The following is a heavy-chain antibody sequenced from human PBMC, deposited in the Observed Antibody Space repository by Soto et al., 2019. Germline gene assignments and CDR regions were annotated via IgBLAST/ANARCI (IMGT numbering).Heavy chain of an antibody. J-gene: IGHJ6*02. CDR1: GGSISSYY. CDR2: IYYSGST. V-gene: IGHV4-59*01. D-gene: IGHD3-10*01. Sequence: QVQLQESGPGLVKPSETLSLTCTVSGGSISSYYWSWIRQPPGKGLEWIGYIYYSGSTNYNPSLKSRVTISVDTSKNQFSLKLSSVTAADTAVYYCAREAGITMVRGVISYYYGMDVWGQGTTVTVSS. CDR3: AREAGITMVRGVISYYYGMDV.